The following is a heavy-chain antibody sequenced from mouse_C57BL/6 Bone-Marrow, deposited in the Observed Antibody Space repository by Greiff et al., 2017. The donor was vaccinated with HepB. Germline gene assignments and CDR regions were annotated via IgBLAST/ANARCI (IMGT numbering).Heavy chain of an antibody. V-gene: IGHV15-2*01. D-gene: IGHD1-1*01. CDR2: ILPSIGRT. J-gene: IGHJ3*01. CDR1: DSEVFPIAY. CDR3: SRGGNYYDSRAFAY. Sequence: QVQLQQPGSELRRPGSSVKLSCKAFDSEVFPIAYMSGVRQKPGHGFEWIGGILPSIGRTFYGEKFEDKDTLDADTLSNTAYLELNNLTSEDSALYYCSRGGNYYDSRAFAYWGQGTLVTVSA.